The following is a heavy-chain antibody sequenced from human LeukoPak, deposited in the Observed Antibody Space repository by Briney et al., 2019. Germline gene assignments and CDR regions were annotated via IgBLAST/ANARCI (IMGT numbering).Heavy chain of an antibody. CDR2: IYTSGST. D-gene: IGHD3-10*01. J-gene: IGHJ4*02. Sequence: SETLSLICTVSGGSISSGSYYWSWIRQPAGKGLEWIGRIYTSGSTNYNPSLKSRVTISVDTSKNQFSLKLSSVTAADTAVYYCARDVWFGAGRTFDYWGQGTLVTVSS. CDR1: GGSISSGSYY. V-gene: IGHV4-61*02. CDR3: ARDVWFGAGRTFDY.